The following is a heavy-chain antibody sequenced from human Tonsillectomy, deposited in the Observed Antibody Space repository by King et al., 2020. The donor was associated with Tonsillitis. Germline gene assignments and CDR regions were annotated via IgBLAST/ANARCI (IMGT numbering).Heavy chain of an antibody. Sequence: QLVQSGAEVKKPGSSVKVSCKASGGTFSSYAISWVRQAPGQGLEWMGGIIPIFGTANYAQKFQGRVTITADDSTSTAYMELRSLRSEDTDVYYCARVSDTAMVTPTYYFYYWGQGTLVTVSS. CDR3: ARVSDTAMVTPTYYFYY. D-gene: IGHD5-18*01. V-gene: IGHV1-69*01. CDR2: IIPIFGTA. CDR1: GGTFSSYA. J-gene: IGHJ4*02.